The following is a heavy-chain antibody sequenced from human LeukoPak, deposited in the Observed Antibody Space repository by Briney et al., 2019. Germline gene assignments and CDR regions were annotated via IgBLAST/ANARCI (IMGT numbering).Heavy chain of an antibody. V-gene: IGHV1-18*01. D-gene: IGHD1-26*01. CDR2: ISAYNGDT. CDR1: GYNFSTYG. CDR3: ARGMVGATRYHDY. J-gene: IGHJ4*02. Sequence: ASVKVSCKASGYNFSTYGISWVRQAPGQGLEWMGWISAYNGDTNYAQKVQGRLTMTTDTSTSTAYMELRSLRSDDSAVYYCARGMVGATRYHDYWGQGTLVTVSS.